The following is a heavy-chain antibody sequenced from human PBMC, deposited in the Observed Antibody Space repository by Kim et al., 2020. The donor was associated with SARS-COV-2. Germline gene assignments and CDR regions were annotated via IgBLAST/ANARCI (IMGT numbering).Heavy chain of an antibody. Sequence: GGSLRLSCAASGFTFSSYGMHWVRQAPGKGLEWVAVISYDGSNKYYADSVKGRFTISRDNSKNTLYLQMNSLRAEDTAVYYCAKDGGSGYSPPDYWGQGTLVIVSS. CDR3: AKDGGSGYSPPDY. D-gene: IGHD3-22*01. V-gene: IGHV3-30*18. J-gene: IGHJ4*02. CDR2: ISYDGSNK. CDR1: GFTFSSYG.